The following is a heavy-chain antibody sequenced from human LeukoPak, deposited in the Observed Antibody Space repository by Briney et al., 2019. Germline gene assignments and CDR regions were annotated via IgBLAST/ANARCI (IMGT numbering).Heavy chain of an antibody. D-gene: IGHD1-26*01. CDR2: IPYDGSNK. V-gene: IGHV3-30-3*01. J-gene: IGHJ4*02. Sequence: GRSLRLSCAASGFTFSSYVMHWVRQAPGKGLEWVAVIPYDGSNKYYADSVKGRFTISRDNSKSTLYLQMDSLRAEDTAVYYCARGERGLLSNPLFDYWGQGTLVTGSS. CDR1: GFTFSSYV. CDR3: ARGERGLLSNPLFDY.